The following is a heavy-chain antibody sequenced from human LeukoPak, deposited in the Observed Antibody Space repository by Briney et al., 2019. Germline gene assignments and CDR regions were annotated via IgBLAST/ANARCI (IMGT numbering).Heavy chain of an antibody. J-gene: IGHJ5*02. CDR3: ARLIVPAAMLDWFDP. Sequence: GGSLRLSCAASGFTFSSYEMNWVRQAPGKGLEWVSYISSSGSTIYYADSVKGRFTISRDNAKNSLYLQMNSLRAEDTAVYYCARLIVPAAMLDWFDPWGQGTLVTVSP. CDR2: ISSSGSTI. CDR1: GFTFSSYE. D-gene: IGHD2-2*01. V-gene: IGHV3-48*03.